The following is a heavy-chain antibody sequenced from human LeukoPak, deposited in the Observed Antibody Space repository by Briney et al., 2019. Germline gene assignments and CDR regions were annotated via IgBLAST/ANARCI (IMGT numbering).Heavy chain of an antibody. D-gene: IGHD5-18*01. Sequence: GGSLRLSCAASGFTFSSYGTHWVRQAPGKGLEWVAVISYDGSNKYYADSVKGRFTISRDNSKNTLYLQMNSLRAEDTAVYYCAKDFGDSYGPGVLWFFDYWGQGTLVTVSS. CDR1: GFTFSSYG. CDR3: AKDFGDSYGPGVLWFFDY. CDR2: ISYDGSNK. V-gene: IGHV3-30*18. J-gene: IGHJ4*02.